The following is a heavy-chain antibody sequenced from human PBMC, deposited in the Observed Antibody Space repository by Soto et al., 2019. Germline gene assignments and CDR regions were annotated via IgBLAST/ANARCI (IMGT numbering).Heavy chain of an antibody. D-gene: IGHD3-22*01. CDR3: ASPTHYYDSSGPDY. J-gene: IGHJ4*02. CDR1: GFTVSSKY. CDR2: IYSGGST. V-gene: IGHV3-53*01. Sequence: PGGSLRLSCAAAGFTVSSKYMTWVRQAPGKGLEWVSVIYSGGSTYYADSVKGRFTISRDNSKNTLYLQMNSLRAEDTAVFFCASPTHYYDSSGPDYWGQGTLVTVSS.